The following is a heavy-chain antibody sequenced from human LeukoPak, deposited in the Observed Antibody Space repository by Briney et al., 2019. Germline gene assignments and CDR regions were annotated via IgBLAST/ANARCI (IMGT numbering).Heavy chain of an antibody. V-gene: IGHV3-23*01. D-gene: IGHD3-10*01. CDR3: AKNLWCGEYNDY. J-gene: IGHJ4*02. CDR2: ISGSGGST. CDR1: GFTFSSYA. Sequence: GGSLRLSCAASGFTFSSYAMSWVRQAPGKGLEWVSAISGSGGSTYYADSVKGRFTISRDNSKNTLYLQINRRRAEDTAVYYCAKNLWCGEYNDYWGQGTLVTVSS.